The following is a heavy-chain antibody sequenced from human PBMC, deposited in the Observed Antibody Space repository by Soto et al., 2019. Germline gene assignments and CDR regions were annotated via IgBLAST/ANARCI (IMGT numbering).Heavy chain of an antibody. Sequence: VASVKVSCKASGYTFTGYYMHWVRQAPGQGLEWMGWINPNSGGTNYAQKFQGRVTMTRDTSISTAYMELSRLRSDDTAMYYCARGGYSYGFDWFDPWGQGTLVTVSS. CDR2: INPNSGGT. CDR1: GYTFTGYY. CDR3: ARGGYSYGFDWFDP. V-gene: IGHV1-2*02. J-gene: IGHJ5*02. D-gene: IGHD5-18*01.